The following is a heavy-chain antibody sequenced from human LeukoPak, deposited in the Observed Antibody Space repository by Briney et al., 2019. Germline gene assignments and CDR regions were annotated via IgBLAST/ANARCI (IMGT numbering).Heavy chain of an antibody. D-gene: IGHD4-17*01. Sequence: GESLKISCKGSGYTFSGYWIGWVRQRPGKGLEWMGRVYPGDSDITYSPAFQGQVTVSADRSTNTAYLQLNSLKASDTAMYYCARQRDYGDDIYSRYFDYWGEGVLVTVSS. CDR3: ARQRDYGDDIYSRYFDY. CDR2: VYPGDSDI. J-gene: IGHJ4*02. V-gene: IGHV5-51*01. CDR1: GYTFSGYW.